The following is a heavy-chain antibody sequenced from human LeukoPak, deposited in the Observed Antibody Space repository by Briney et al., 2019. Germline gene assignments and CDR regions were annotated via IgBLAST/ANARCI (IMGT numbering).Heavy chain of an antibody. Sequence: GGSLRLSCAASGFTFSSYGMHWVRQAPGKGLEWVAFIRYDGSNKYYADSVKGRFTISRDNSKNTLYLQMNSLRADDTAVYYCAKGKEIVVVITSLDPWGQGTLVTVSS. D-gene: IGHD3-22*01. CDR1: GFTFSSYG. V-gene: IGHV3-30*02. J-gene: IGHJ5*02. CDR3: AKGKEIVVVITSLDP. CDR2: IRYDGSNK.